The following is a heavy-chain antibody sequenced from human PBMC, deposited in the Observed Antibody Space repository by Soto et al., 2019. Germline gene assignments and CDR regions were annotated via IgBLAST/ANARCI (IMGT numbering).Heavy chain of an antibody. J-gene: IGHJ4*02. CDR1: GYTFTSYA. D-gene: IGHD3-16*01. CDR3: ARVIGGLYYFDY. Sequence: ASVKVSCKASGYTFTSYAMHLVRQAPGQRLEWMGWINAGNGNTKYSQKFQGRVTITRDTSASTAYMELSSLRSEDTAVYYCARVIGGLYYFDYWGQGTLVTVSS. CDR2: INAGNGNT. V-gene: IGHV1-3*01.